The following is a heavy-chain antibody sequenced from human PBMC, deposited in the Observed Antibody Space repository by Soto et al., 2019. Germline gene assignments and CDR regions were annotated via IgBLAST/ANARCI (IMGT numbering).Heavy chain of an antibody. Sequence: QVQLQESGPGLVKPSQTLSLTCTVSGGSISSGGYYWSWIRQHPGKGLEWIGYIYYSGSTYYNPSPESRVTISVDTSKNQFSLKLSSVTAPATAVYYCARFYGSGTQYYYYGMDVWGQGTTVTVSS. D-gene: IGHD3-10*01. V-gene: IGHV4-31*03. CDR1: GGSISSGGYY. CDR2: IYYSGST. CDR3: ARFYGSGTQYYYYGMDV. J-gene: IGHJ6*02.